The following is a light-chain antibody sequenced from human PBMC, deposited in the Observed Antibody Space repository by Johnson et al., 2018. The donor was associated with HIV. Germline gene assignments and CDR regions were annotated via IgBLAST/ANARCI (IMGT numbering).Light chain of an antibody. V-gene: IGLV1-51*01. Sequence: QSVLKQPPSVSAAPGQKVTISCSGSSSNIGNNYVSWYQQLPGAAPKLLIFDNDKRPSGIPDRFSGYKSGTSATLGITGLQTGDEADYYCETWDSSLSGVFGTGTKVTVL. J-gene: IGLJ1*01. CDR2: DND. CDR1: SSNIGNNY. CDR3: ETWDSSLSGV.